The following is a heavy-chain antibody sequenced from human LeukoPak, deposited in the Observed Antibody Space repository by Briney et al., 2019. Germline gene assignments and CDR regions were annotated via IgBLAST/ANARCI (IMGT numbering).Heavy chain of an antibody. D-gene: IGHD4-17*01. V-gene: IGHV3-74*01. CDR1: GFTFSSYW. J-gene: IGHJ4*02. CDR3: ARMFSLYGDIDY. CDR2: INSDGSST. Sequence: TGGSLSLSCAASGFTFSSYWMLWVRQAPGKGLVWVSRINSDGSSTSYADSVKGRFTISRDNAKNTLYLQMNSLRAEDTAVYYCARMFSLYGDIDYWGQGTLVTVSS.